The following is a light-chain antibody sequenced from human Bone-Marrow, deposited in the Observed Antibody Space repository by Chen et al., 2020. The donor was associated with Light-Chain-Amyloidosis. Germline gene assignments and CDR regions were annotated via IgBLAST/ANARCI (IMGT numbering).Light chain of an antibody. CDR2: EGS. Sequence: QSALTQPASVSGSPGQSITISCTGTSSDVGSYNLVSWYQQHPGKAPKLMIYEGSKRPSGVSNRFSGSKSGNTACLTISGRQAEDEADYYCCSYAGSSKLFGGGTKLSVL. V-gene: IGLV2-23*01. CDR3: CSYAGSSKL. CDR1: SSDVGSYNL. J-gene: IGLJ3*02.